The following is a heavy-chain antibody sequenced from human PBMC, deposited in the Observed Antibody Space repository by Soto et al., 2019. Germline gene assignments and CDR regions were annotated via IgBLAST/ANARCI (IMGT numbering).Heavy chain of an antibody. J-gene: IGHJ5*02. Sequence: PSETLSLTCTVPGGSINSGGSYWTWIRHHPGKGLEWFGNIYYSGNTHYNPSLEGRVFISLDTSRNQFSLKVTSVTAADSAVYDCARGRGYIWQNSFDLWGLGILVTVSS. V-gene: IGHV4-31*03. CDR3: ARGRGYIWQNSFDL. CDR2: IYYSGNT. CDR1: GGSINSGGSY. D-gene: IGHD6-25*01.